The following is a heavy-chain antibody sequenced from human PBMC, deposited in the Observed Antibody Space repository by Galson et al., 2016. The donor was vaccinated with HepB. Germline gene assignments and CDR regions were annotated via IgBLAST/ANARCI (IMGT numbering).Heavy chain of an antibody. CDR1: GFSFSHAW. Sequence: SLRLSCAASGFSFSHAWMHWVRQAPGKGLEWVGRIKSKTDGGTTDYAAPVKGRFAISRDDSKNTLYLQMNRLKTEDTGVYYCTVAATYDFWSGYYMLDLWCQGTLVTVSS. J-gene: IGHJ5*02. CDR3: TVAATYDFWSGYYMLDL. V-gene: IGHV3-15*07. D-gene: IGHD3-3*01. CDR2: IKSKTDGGTT.